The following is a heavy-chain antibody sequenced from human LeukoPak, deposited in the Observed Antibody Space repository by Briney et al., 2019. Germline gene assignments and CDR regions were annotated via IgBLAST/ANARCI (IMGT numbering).Heavy chain of an antibody. Sequence: SETLSLTCGVSGGSISGTNWWSWVRQPPGQGLEWIGEISLAGQTNYNPSLNGRVTMSLDKSSNRLSLHLTSVTAADTATYYCSRESGPFCPFGYWGQGTLVIVSS. V-gene: IGHV4/OR15-8*02. CDR2: ISLAGQT. D-gene: IGHD1-26*01. CDR3: SRESGPFCPFGY. J-gene: IGHJ4*02. CDR1: GGSISGTNW.